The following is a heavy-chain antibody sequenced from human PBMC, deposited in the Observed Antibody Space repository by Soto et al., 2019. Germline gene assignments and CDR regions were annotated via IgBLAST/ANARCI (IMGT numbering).Heavy chain of an antibody. CDR1: GFTFSSYD. D-gene: IGHD3-9*01. Sequence: GGSLRLSCAASGFTFSSYDMHWVRQATGKGLEWVSAIGTAGDTYYPGSVKGRFTISRENAKNSLYLQMNSLRAGDTAVYYCARGYNDILTGLFWFDPWGQGTLVTVS. V-gene: IGHV3-13*04. CDR3: ARGYNDILTGLFWFDP. CDR2: IGTAGDT. J-gene: IGHJ5*02.